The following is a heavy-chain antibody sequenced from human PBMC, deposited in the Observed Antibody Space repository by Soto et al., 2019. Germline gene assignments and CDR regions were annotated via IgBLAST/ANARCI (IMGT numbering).Heavy chain of an antibody. Sequence: GVSLRLSCAASGFTFSTCGMHWVRRAPGKGLEWVALVSVDGQNKFCADSVKGRFTISRDNSRNNLYLQMSSLRPEATGVYYCAKGLEVGATIDDNCRQGTLVTVSS. CDR3: AKGLEVGATIDDN. CDR1: GFTFSTCG. D-gene: IGHD1-26*01. V-gene: IGHV3-30*18. CDR2: VSVDGQNK. J-gene: IGHJ4*02.